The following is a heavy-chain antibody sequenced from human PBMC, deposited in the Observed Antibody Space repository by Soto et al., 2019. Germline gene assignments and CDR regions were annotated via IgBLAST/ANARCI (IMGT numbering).Heavy chain of an antibody. D-gene: IGHD2-15*01. CDR1: GGSVYSNGHC. CDR2: IDNNGIT. V-gene: IGHV4-39*01. J-gene: IGHJ4*02. Sequence: SETLSLTCIVSGGSVYSNGHCWGWIRQHPGKGLEWIGSIDNNGITNYNSSLKSRVTISRDTSKNQFSLRLTSVTAADTAVYYCGKILVGATGHTDADSWGQGTLVTAPQ. CDR3: GKILVGATGHTDADS.